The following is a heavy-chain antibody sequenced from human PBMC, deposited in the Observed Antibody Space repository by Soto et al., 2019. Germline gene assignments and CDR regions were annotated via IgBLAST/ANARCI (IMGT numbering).Heavy chain of an antibody. D-gene: IGHD4-4*01. CDR3: ARDIYSNYGPGLVDY. J-gene: IGHJ4*02. V-gene: IGHV1-2*04. CDR2: INPNSGGT. Sequence: ASVKVSCKASGYTFTGYYMHWVRQAPGQGLEWMGWINPNSGGTNYAQKFQGWVTMTRDTSISTAYMELSRLRSDDTAVYYCARDIYSNYGPGLVDYWGQGTLVTVSS. CDR1: GYTFTGYY.